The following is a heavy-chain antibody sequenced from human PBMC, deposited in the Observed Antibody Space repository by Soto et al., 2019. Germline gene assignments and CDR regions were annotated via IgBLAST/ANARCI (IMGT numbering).Heavy chain of an antibody. CDR3: ARGRDGGAAD. D-gene: IGHD3-16*01. V-gene: IGHV4-34*01. CDR2: IDNSGKT. CDR1: GVSLCGYY. Sequence: ETLSLTYDAYGVSLCGYYWSWIRQPPGKGLEWIGEIDNSGKTNYSPSLKSRVTISADTSKNQFSLTVTSLTAADTAVYYCARGRDGGAADWGQGT. J-gene: IGHJ4*02.